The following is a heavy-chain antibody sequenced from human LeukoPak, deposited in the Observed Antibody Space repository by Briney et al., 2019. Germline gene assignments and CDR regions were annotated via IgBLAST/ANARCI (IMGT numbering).Heavy chain of an antibody. CDR2: IYYSWST. J-gene: IGHJ2*01. CDR1: GGSISSSSYY. Sequence: SETLSLTCTVSGGSISSSSYYWGWIRQPPGKGLEWIGSIYYSWSTYYNPSLKSRVTISVDTSKNQFSLKLSSVTAADTAVYYCARHLPLAPFDLWGRGTLVTVSS. CDR3: ARHLPLAPFDL. V-gene: IGHV4-39*01.